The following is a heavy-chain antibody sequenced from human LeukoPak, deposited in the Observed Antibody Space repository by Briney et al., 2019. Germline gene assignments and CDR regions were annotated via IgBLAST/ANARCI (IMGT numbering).Heavy chain of an antibody. Sequence: PSETLSLTCAVYGGSFSGYYWSGIRQPPGKGLEWIGQINHSGSTNYSPSLKSRVNISLDTSTDQFPLKLSSVTGAVTAVYYCARFLTTVTTTLSYFDYWGQGTLVTVSS. J-gene: IGHJ4*02. CDR1: GGSFSGYY. V-gene: IGHV4-34*01. CDR3: ARFLTTVTTTLSYFDY. CDR2: INHSGST. D-gene: IGHD4-11*01.